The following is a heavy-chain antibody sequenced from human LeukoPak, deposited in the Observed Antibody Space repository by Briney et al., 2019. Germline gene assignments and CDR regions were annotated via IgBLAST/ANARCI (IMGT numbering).Heavy chain of an antibody. V-gene: IGHV6-1*01. J-gene: IGHJ4*02. CDR2: TYYRSKWYN. CDR1: GDSVSSNSAA. CDR3: ARDRGAIRGPGKYSSSWGFDY. Sequence: SQTLSLTCAISGDSVSSNSAAWNWIRQSPSRGLEWLGRTYYRSKWYNDYAVSVKSRITINPDTSKNQFSLQLNSVTPEDTAVYYCARDRGAIRGPGKYSSSWGFDYWGQGTLVTVSS. D-gene: IGHD6-13*01.